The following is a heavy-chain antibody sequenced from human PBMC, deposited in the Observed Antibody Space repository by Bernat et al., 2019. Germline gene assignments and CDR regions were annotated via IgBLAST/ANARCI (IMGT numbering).Heavy chain of an antibody. D-gene: IGHD4-11*01. CDR1: GGSFSGYY. V-gene: IGHV4-34*01. CDR3: ARVTTDYGMDV. J-gene: IGHJ6*02. CDR2: INHSGST. Sequence: QVQLQQWGAGLLKPSETLSLTCAVYGGSFSGYYWSWIRQPPGKGLEWIGEINHSGSTNYNPSLKSRVTISVDTSKNQFSLKLSSVTAAETAVYYCARVTTDYGMDVWGQGTTVTVSS.